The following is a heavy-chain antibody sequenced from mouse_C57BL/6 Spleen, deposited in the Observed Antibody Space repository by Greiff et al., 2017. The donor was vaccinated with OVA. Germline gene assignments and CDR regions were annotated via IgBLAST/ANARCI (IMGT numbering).Heavy chain of an antibody. D-gene: IGHD1-1*01. CDR1: GYTFTSYW. Sequence: QVQLQQPGAELVRPGSSVKLSCKASGYTFTSYWMHWVKQRPIQGLEWIGNIDPSDSETHYNQKFKDKATLTVDKSSSTAYLQLSSLTSEDSAFYCGARGDYGSSYGYWGQGTTLTVSS. CDR2: IDPSDSET. CDR3: ARGDYGSSYGY. J-gene: IGHJ2*01. V-gene: IGHV1-52*01.